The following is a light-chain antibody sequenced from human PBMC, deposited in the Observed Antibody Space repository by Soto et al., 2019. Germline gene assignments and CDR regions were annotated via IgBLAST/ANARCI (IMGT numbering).Light chain of an antibody. CDR3: QQYGDWPLT. V-gene: IGKV3-15*01. Sequence: EIVVTQSPATLSLSPGERATLSCRASQSVGNNFAWYQQKPGQAPRLLIFATSTRATGVPARFSGSGSGTEFTLTISSLQYEDFAVYYCQQYGDWPLTFGGGAKFEIE. J-gene: IGKJ4*01. CDR1: QSVGNN. CDR2: ATS.